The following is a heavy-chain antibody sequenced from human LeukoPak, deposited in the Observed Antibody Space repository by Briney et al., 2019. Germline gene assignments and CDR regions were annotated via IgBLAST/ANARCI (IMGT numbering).Heavy chain of an antibody. J-gene: IGHJ5*02. V-gene: IGHV4-59*01. CDR3: AKGMMPDWFDP. CDR1: GGSMNDDY. CDR2: IFDIGNT. Sequence: SETLPLTCTVSGGSMNDDYWTWVRQPPGRGLEWIGYIFDIGNTNYNPSLKSRVTISLDTSKNQFSLRLDSVTAADTAVYYCAKGMMPDWFDPWGQGTLVTVSS. D-gene: IGHD2-2*01.